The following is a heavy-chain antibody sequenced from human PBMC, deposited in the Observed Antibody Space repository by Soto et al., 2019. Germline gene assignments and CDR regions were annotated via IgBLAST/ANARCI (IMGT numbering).Heavy chain of an antibody. D-gene: IGHD3-3*01. V-gene: IGHV4-4*07. J-gene: IGHJ6*02. Sequence: SETLSLTCTVSGGSISSYYWSWIRQPAGKGLEWIGRIYTSGSTNYNPSLKSRVTISVDTSKNQFSLKLSSVTAADTAVYYCGYDFWSGLGLYGMDVWGQGTTVTVSS. CDR3: GYDFWSGLGLYGMDV. CDR2: IYTSGST. CDR1: GGSISSYY.